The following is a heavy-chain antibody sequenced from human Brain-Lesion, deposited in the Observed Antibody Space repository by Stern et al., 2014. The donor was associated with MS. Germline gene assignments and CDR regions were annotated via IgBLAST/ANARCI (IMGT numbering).Heavy chain of an antibody. CDR3: ARDHFTTSLDV. D-gene: IGHD2-2*01. J-gene: IGHJ6*02. Sequence: QVQLVQSGPGLVKPSQTLSLTCTVSGGSISSDNYYWTLIRQHPGQGLEWIGHIYYSGTTYYNPSLKSRVSITVDTSKNLFSLRLSSVTAADTAVYYCARDHFTTSLDVWGHGTTVTVS. CDR1: GGSISSDNYY. CDR2: IYYSGTT. V-gene: IGHV4-31*03.